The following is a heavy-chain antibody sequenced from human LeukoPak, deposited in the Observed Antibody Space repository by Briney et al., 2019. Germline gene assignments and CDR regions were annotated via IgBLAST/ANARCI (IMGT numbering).Heavy chain of an antibody. Sequence: GASVKVSCKASGYTFTSYGISWVRQAPGQGLEWMGWISAYNGNTNYAQKLQGRVTMTTDTSTSTAYMELRSLRSDDTAVYYCATQYCSSTSCYPYWVAYWGQGTLVTVSS. D-gene: IGHD2-2*01. J-gene: IGHJ4*02. V-gene: IGHV1-18*01. CDR3: ATQYCSSTSCYPYWVAY. CDR2: ISAYNGNT. CDR1: GYTFTSYG.